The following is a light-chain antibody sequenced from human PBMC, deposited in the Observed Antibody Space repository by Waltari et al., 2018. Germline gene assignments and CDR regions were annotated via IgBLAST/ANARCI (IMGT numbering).Light chain of an antibody. V-gene: IGLV2-8*01. J-gene: IGLJ2*01. CDR2: EVS. Sequence: QSALTQPPSASGSPGQSVTISCTGTSSDVGGYNYVSWYQQHPGKAPKLMIYEVSQRPSGVPDRFSGSKSGSTASLTVSGLQAEDEADYYCSSYAGSTVVFGGGTKLTVL. CDR1: SSDVGGYNY. CDR3: SSYAGSTVV.